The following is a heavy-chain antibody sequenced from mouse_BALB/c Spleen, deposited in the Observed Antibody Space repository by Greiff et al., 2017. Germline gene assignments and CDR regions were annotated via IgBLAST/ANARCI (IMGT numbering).Heavy chain of an antibody. CDR1: GFNIKDYY. D-gene: IGHD2-14*01. J-gene: IGHJ3*01. CDR2: IDPENGDT. V-gene: IGHV14-4*02. Sequence: EVKLVESGAELVRSGASVKLSCTASGFNIKDYYMHWVKQRPEQGLEWIGWIDPENGDTEYAPKFQGKATMTADTSSNTAYLQLSSLTSEDTAVYYCTVYRPRFAYWGQGTLVTVSA. CDR3: TVYRPRFAY.